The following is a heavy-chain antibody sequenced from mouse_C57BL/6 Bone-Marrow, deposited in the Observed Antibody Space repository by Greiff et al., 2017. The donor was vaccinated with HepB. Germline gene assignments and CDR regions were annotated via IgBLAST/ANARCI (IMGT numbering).Heavy chain of an antibody. J-gene: IGHJ2*01. CDR3: ARNFGPFYYYGYFDY. V-gene: IGHV2-9-1*01. CDR2: IWTGGGT. CDR1: GFSLTSYA. Sequence: VQGVESGPGLVAPSQSLSITCTVSGFSLTSYAISWVRQPPGKGLEWLGVIWTGGGTNYNSALKSRLSISKDNSKSQVFLKMNSLQTDDTARYYCARNFGPFYYYGYFDYWGQGTTLTVSS. D-gene: IGHD1-1*01.